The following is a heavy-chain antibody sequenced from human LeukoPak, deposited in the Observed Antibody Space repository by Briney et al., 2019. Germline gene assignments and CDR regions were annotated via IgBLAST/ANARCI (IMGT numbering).Heavy chain of an antibody. CDR1: GFTFSSYG. Sequence: PGRSLRLSCAASGFTFSSYGMHWVRQAPGKGLEWVAVISYDGSNKYYADSVKGRFTISRNNSKNTLYLQMNSLRAEDTAVYYCAKDRSSMARGVIDYMDVWGKGTTVTVSS. J-gene: IGHJ6*03. D-gene: IGHD3-10*01. V-gene: IGHV3-30*18. CDR2: ISYDGSNK. CDR3: AKDRSSMARGVIDYMDV.